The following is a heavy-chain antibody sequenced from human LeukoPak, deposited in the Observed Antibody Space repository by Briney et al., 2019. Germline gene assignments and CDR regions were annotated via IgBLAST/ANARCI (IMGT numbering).Heavy chain of an antibody. CDR1: GSTFSSYG. D-gene: IGHD2-2*01. Sequence: GSLRLSCAAPGSTFSSYGMHWVRQAPGKGLEWVAFIRYDGSNKYYADSVKGRFTISRDNSKNTLYLQMNSLRAEDTAVYYCAKIGGVVVPAAILRFDYWGQGTLVTVSS. CDR2: IRYDGSNK. CDR3: AKIGGVVVPAAILRFDY. J-gene: IGHJ4*02. V-gene: IGHV3-30*02.